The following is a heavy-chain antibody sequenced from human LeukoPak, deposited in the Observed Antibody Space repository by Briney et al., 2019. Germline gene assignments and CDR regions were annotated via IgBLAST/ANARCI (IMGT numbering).Heavy chain of an antibody. CDR2: ISSSGTTT. CDR3: ARRGVLWFGELFYYGMDV. J-gene: IGHJ6*02. D-gene: IGHD3-10*01. Sequence: GGSLRLSCAASGFTFSSYSMNWVRQAPGKGLEWVSYISSSGTTTYYADSVKDRFTISRDNAKSSLYLQMNSLRAEDTAVYYCARRGVLWFGELFYYGMDVWGQGTTVTVSS. V-gene: IGHV3-48*04. CDR1: GFTFSSYS.